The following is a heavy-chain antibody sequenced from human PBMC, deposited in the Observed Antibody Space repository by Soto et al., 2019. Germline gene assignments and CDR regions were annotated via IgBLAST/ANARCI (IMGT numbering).Heavy chain of an antibody. V-gene: IGHV1-69*06. J-gene: IGHJ6*02. CDR3: ASGAVVVPAAMGGDYYYGMDV. CDR1: GGTFSSYA. CDR2: IIPIFGTA. Sequence: SVKVSCKASGGTFSSYAISWVRQAPGQGLEWMGGIIPIFGTANYAQKFQGRVTITADKSTSTAYMELSSLRSEDTAVYYCASGAVVVPAAMGGDYYYGMDVWGQGTTVTV. D-gene: IGHD2-2*01.